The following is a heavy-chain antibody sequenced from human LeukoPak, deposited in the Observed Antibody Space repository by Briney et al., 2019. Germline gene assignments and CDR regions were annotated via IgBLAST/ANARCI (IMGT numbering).Heavy chain of an antibody. D-gene: IGHD3-3*01. Sequence: SVKVSCKVSGYTLTELSMHWVRQAPGQGLEWMGGIIPIFGTANYAQKFQGRVTITADESTSTAYMELSSLRSEDTAVYYCARTNDFWSGYLGYFDYWGQGTLVTVSS. CDR1: GYTLTELS. V-gene: IGHV1-69*13. CDR2: IIPIFGTA. J-gene: IGHJ4*02. CDR3: ARTNDFWSGYLGYFDY.